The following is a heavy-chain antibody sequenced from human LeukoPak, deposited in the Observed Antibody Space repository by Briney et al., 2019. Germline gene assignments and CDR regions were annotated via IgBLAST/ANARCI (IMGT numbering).Heavy chain of an antibody. D-gene: IGHD3-3*01. CDR1: VGTFSGHY. CDR2: IYYSGST. Sequence: KSSETLSLTCAVYVGTFSGHYWSWIRQAPGKGLEWIGYIYYSGSTNYNPSLKSRVTISVDTSKNQFSLKLSSVTAADTAVYYCARGRRYYDFWSGYFPYYYMDVWGKGTTVTVSS. CDR3: ARGRRYYDFWSGYFPYYYMDV. V-gene: IGHV4-59*11. J-gene: IGHJ6*03.